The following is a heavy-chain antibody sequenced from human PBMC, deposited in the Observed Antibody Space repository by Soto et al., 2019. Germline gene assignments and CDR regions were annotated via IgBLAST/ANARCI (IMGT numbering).Heavy chain of an antibody. J-gene: IGHJ6*03. V-gene: IGHV1-3*01. CDR3: ARDFDGSSSLGGYYYYYMDV. D-gene: IGHD6-6*01. CDR1: GYTFTSYA. CDR2: INAGNGNT. Sequence: ASVKVSCKASGYTFTSYAMHWVRQAPGQRLEWMGWINAGNGNTKYSQKFQGRVTITRDTSASTAYMELSSPRSEDTAVYYCARDFDGSSSLGGYYYYYMDVWGKGTTVTVSS.